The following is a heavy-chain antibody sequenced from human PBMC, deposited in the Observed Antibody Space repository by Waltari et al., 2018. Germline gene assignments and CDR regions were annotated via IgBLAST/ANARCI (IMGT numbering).Heavy chain of an antibody. J-gene: IGHJ6*02. V-gene: IGHV3-48*03. CDR2: ISSSGSTI. CDR1: GFTFSSYE. Sequence: EVQLVESGGGLVQPGGSLRLSCAASGFTFSSYEMNWVRQAPGKGLEWVSYISSSGSTIYYADSVKGRFTISRDNAKNSLYLQMNSLRAEDTAVYYCARDHVSGVDCSSTSCYPYYYGMDVWGQGP. CDR3: ARDHVSGVDCSSTSCYPYYYGMDV. D-gene: IGHD2-2*01.